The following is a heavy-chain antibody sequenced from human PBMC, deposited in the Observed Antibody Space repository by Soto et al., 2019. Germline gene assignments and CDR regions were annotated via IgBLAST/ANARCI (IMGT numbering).Heavy chain of an antibody. Sequence: ASVKVSCKASGYTFTSYGISWVRQAPGQGLEWMGWISAYNGNTNYAQKLQGRVTMTTDTSTSTAYMELRSLRSDDTAVYYCARVGTIFGVVIFGDGMDVWGQGTTVTVSS. D-gene: IGHD3-3*01. J-gene: IGHJ6*02. CDR2: ISAYNGNT. CDR1: GYTFTSYG. CDR3: ARVGTIFGVVIFGDGMDV. V-gene: IGHV1-18*01.